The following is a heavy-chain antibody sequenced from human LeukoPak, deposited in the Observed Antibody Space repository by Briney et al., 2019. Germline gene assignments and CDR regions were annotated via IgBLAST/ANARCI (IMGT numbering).Heavy chain of an antibody. J-gene: IGHJ5*02. CDR2: INPNSGGT. Sequence: ASVKVSCKASGYTFTSYYMHWVRQAPGQGLEWMGWINPNSGGTNYAQKFQGRVTMTRDTSISTAYMELSRLRSDDTAVYYCARDGMVRGVIIKWVWFDPWGQGTLVTVSS. CDR1: GYTFTSYY. D-gene: IGHD3-10*01. CDR3: ARDGMVRGVIIKWVWFDP. V-gene: IGHV1-2*02.